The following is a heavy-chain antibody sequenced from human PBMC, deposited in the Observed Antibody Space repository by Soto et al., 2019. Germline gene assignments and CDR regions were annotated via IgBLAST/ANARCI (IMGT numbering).Heavy chain of an antibody. J-gene: IGHJ4*02. CDR3: ARGLLTGLTDF. CDR1: GDSISNYY. Sequence: SETLSLTCTVSGDSISNYYWSWIRQPPGKGLEWIGYIYYSGRTNYNPSLKSRVTISLDTSKSQFSLKLSSVTAADTAVYYCARGLLTGLTDFRGQGTLVTVS. V-gene: IGHV4-59*01. CDR2: IYYSGRT. D-gene: IGHD2-21*01.